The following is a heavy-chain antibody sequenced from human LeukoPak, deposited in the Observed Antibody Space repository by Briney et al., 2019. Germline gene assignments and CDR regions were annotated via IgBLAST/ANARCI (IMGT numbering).Heavy chain of an antibody. CDR3: ARARKYNGNPNWIDL. CDR2: ISHSENT. V-gene: IGHV4-38-2*02. Sequence: SETLSLTCYVSGDSISSSYFWGWIRQPPGTGLEWIGSISHSENTFYNPSLKSRVTISVDTSKNHFSLNLRAVTAADTAVYYCARARKYNGNPNWIDLWGQGVLVTVSS. J-gene: IGHJ5*02. CDR1: GDSISSSYF. D-gene: IGHD2-8*01.